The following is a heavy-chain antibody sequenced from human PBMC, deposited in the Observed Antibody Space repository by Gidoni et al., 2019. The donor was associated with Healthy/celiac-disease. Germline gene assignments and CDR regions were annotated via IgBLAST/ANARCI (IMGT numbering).Heavy chain of an antibody. CDR2: INHSGST. V-gene: IGHV4-34*01. D-gene: IGHD2-2*01. Sequence: QVQLQQWGAGLLKPSETLSLTCAVYGGSFSGYYWSWIRQPPGKGLEWIGEINHSGSTNYNPSLKSRVTISVDTSKNQFSLKLSSVTAADTAVYYCARARPWVFVVVPAANYGMDVWGQGTTVTVSS. J-gene: IGHJ6*02. CDR1: GGSFSGYY. CDR3: ARARPWVFVVVPAANYGMDV.